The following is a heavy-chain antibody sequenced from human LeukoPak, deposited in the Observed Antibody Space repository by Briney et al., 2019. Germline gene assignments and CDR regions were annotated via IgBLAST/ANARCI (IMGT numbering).Heavy chain of an antibody. CDR1: GFTFSSYA. CDR3: ARVGSMVRGPNYFDY. V-gene: IGHV3-21*05. Sequence: GGSLRLSCAASGFTFSSYAMSWVRQAPGKGLEWVSYISSSSSYTNYADSVKGRFTISRDNAKNSLYLQMNSLRAEDTAVYYCARVGSMVRGPNYFDYWGQGTLVTVSS. J-gene: IGHJ4*02. CDR2: ISSSSSYT. D-gene: IGHD3-10*01.